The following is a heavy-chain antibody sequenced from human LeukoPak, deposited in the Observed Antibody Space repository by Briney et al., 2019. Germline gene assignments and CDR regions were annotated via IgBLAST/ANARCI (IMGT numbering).Heavy chain of an antibody. D-gene: IGHD5-12*01. Sequence: ASVKVSCKASGGTFSSYAISWVRQAPGQGLEWMGGIIPIFGTANYAQKFQGRVTITADKSTSTAYMELSSLRSEDTAVYYCARDGGHSGYDMLGNWFDPWGQGTLVTVSS. J-gene: IGHJ5*02. CDR2: IIPIFGTA. CDR1: GGTFSSYA. V-gene: IGHV1-69*06. CDR3: ARDGGHSGYDMLGNWFDP.